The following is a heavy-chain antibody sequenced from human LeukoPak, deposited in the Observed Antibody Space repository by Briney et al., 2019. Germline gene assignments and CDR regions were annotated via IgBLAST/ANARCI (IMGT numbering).Heavy chain of an antibody. CDR3: ANSPARTGY. J-gene: IGHJ1*01. Sequence: VGSLPLSCAASGFTFSSYAMNWVRQAPGKGLEWVSAISCSGGRTYYAASVKGRFAISRDNSKNTLYLQMNSLRAEDTAVYYCANSPARTGYWGQGTLVIVSS. CDR2: ISCSGGRT. CDR1: GFTFSSYA. D-gene: IGHD2-2*01. V-gene: IGHV3-23*01.